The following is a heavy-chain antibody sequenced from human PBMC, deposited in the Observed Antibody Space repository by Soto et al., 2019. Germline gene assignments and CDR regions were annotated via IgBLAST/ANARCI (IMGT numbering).Heavy chain of an antibody. CDR3: ARWATHSFDI. Sequence: PSETLSLTCTVSGGSISSGDYYWSWIRQHPGKGLEWIGYIFYTGTTYYNLFLKSRIIISVDTSKNQFSLELSSVTAADTAVYYCARWATHSFDIWGQGTMVTVSS. J-gene: IGHJ3*02. V-gene: IGHV4-31*03. CDR2: IFYTGTT. CDR1: GGSISSGDYY.